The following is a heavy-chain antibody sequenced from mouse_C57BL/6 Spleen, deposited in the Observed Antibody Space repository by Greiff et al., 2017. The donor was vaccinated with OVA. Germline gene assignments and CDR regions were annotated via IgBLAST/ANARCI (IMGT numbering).Heavy chain of an antibody. D-gene: IGHD2-4*01. Sequence: EVQRVESGGGLVQPGGSLSLSCAASGFTFTDYYMSWVRQPPGKALEWLGFIRNKANGYTTEYSASVKGRFTISRDNSQSILYLQMNALRAEDSATYYCARYDYDVGYYAMDYWGQGTSVTVSS. CDR2: IRNKANGYTT. CDR1: GFTFTDYY. J-gene: IGHJ4*01. CDR3: ARYDYDVGYYAMDY. V-gene: IGHV7-3*01.